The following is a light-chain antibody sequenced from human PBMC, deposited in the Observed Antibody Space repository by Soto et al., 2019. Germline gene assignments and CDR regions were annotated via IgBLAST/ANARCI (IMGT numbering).Light chain of an antibody. CDR3: SSYTSSSTLSVV. Sequence: QSALTQPASVSGSPGQSIPISCTGTSSDVGGYNYVSWYQQHPGKAPKLMIYGVTNRPSGVSNRFSGSKSANTASLTISGLQAEDEADYYCSSYTSSSTLSVVFGGGTKLTVL. CDR1: SSDVGGYNY. J-gene: IGLJ2*01. V-gene: IGLV2-14*01. CDR2: GVT.